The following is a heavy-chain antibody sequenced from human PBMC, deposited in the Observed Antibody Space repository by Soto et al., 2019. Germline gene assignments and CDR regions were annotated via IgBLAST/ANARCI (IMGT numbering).Heavy chain of an antibody. V-gene: IGHV3-74*01. CDR3: TKMGGFDY. J-gene: IGHJ4*02. D-gene: IGHD3-16*01. CDR1: GFTFSKYW. Sequence: RRLSCAASGFTFSKYWMHWVRQPPGMGLEWLSRITSDGASTSYADSVKGRFTISRDNANNTVYLQMNSLRAEDTAVYYWTKMGGFDYWGQGTLVTVSS. CDR2: ITSDGAST.